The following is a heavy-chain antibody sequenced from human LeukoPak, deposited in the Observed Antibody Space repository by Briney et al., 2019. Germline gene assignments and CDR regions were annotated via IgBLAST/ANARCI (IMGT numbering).Heavy chain of an antibody. J-gene: IGHJ5*02. CDR1: GGTFSSYT. CDR2: IIPILGIA. V-gene: IGHV1-69*02. Sequence: GASVKVSCKASGGTFSSYTISWVRQAPGQGLEWMGRIIPILGIANYAQKFQGRVTITADKSTSTACMELSSLRSEDTAVYYCAITIAASIMGFDPWGQGTLVTVSS. CDR3: AITIAASIMGFDP. D-gene: IGHD6-6*01.